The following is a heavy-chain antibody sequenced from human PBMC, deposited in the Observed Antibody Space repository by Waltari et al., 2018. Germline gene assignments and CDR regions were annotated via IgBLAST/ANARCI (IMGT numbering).Heavy chain of an antibody. CDR2: VDPEDGET. CDR1: GYTFTDYY. V-gene: IGHV1-69-2*01. Sequence: EVQLVQSGAEVKKPGATVKISCKVSGYTFTDYYMHWVQQAPGKGLEWMGLVDPEDGETIYAEKFQGRVTITADTSTDTAYMELSSLRSEDTAVYYCATLGIAAAGTGEGAFDIWGQGTMVTVSS. CDR3: ATLGIAAAGTGEGAFDI. J-gene: IGHJ3*02. D-gene: IGHD6-13*01.